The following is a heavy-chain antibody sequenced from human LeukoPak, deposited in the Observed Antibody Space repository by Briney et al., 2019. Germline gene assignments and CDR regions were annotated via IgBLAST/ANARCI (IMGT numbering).Heavy chain of an antibody. J-gene: IGHJ5*02. D-gene: IGHD2-21*02. CDR3: ARDPWECGGDCYWFDP. CDR2: ISSDGSST. Sequence: PGGSLRLSCAASGFTFSSYWMHWVRQAPGKGLVWVSRISSDGSSTSYADSVKGRFTISRDNAKNTLYLQMNSLRAEDTAVYYCARDPWECGGDCYWFDPWGQGTLVTVSS. CDR1: GFTFSSYW. V-gene: IGHV3-74*01.